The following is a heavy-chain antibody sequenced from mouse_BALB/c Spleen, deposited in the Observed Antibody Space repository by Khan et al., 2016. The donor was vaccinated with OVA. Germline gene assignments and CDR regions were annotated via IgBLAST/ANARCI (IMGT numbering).Heavy chain of an antibody. V-gene: IGHV14-3*02. CDR1: GFNFKDTY. CDR2: IDPATGNI. CDR3: ARIKT. Sequence: MQLEESGAELVKPGASVKLSCTASGFNFKDTYMHWVKQRPEQGLEWIGRIDPATGNIKYAPTLQGKATITADTSSNTAYQQISSLTSEDTADYCCARIKTWGQGTTLTVSS. J-gene: IGHJ2*01.